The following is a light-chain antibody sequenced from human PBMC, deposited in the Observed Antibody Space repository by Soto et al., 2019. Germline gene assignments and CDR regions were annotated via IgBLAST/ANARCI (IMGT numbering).Light chain of an antibody. V-gene: IGKV3-20*01. CDR3: QQYGSSVALT. Sequence: EIVLTQSPGTLSLSPGERATLSCRASQSVASIYLAWYQQKPGQAPRLLIYAASNRATGIPDRFSGSGSGTDFTLSISRLEPEDFAVYYCQQYGSSVALTFVGGTKVEIK. CDR1: QSVASIY. CDR2: AAS. J-gene: IGKJ4*01.